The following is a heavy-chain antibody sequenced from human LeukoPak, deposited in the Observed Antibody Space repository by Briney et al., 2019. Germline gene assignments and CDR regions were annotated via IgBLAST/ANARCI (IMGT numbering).Heavy chain of an antibody. D-gene: IGHD2-15*01. CDR3: TSGGAKGRYCSGGSCYSMQEGI. J-gene: IGHJ3*02. CDR1: GFAVNSNY. V-gene: IGHV3-53*01. CDR2: IYSGGST. Sequence: GGSLRLSCAASGFAVNSNYMSWVRQAPGKGLEWVSVIYSGGSTYYADSVKGRFTISRDNSKNTLYLQMNSLRAEDTAVYYCTSGGAKGRYCSGGSCYSMQEGIWGQGTMVTVSS.